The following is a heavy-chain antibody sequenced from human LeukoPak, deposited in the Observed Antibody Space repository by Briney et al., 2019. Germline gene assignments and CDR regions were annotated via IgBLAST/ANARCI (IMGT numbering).Heavy chain of an antibody. V-gene: IGHV4-59*01. Sequence: PSETLSLTCTVSGGSISSYYWSWIRQPPGKGLEWIGYIYNSGNTNYNPSLKSRVTISIDTSKNQFSLRLSSVTAADTAVYYCARIGVVVVAPYFEYWGQGTLVTVSS. CDR2: IYNSGNT. J-gene: IGHJ4*02. D-gene: IGHD2-21*01. CDR1: GGSISSYY. CDR3: ARIGVVVVAPYFEY.